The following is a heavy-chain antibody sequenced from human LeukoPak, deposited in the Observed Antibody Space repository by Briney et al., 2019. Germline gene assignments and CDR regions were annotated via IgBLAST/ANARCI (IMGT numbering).Heavy chain of an antibody. D-gene: IGHD2-15*01. CDR3: TKPAQSVALIDDY. J-gene: IGHJ4*02. Sequence: PGGSLRLSCAASGFTFDDYAMHWVRQAPGKGLEWVSLISGDGGSTYYADSVKGRFTISRDNSRNSLYLQMNSVRTEDTALYYCTKPAQSVALIDDYWGQGTLVTVSS. V-gene: IGHV3-43*02. CDR2: ISGDGGST. CDR1: GFTFDDYA.